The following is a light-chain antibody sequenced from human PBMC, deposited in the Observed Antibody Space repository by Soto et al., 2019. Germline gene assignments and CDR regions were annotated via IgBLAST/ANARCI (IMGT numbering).Light chain of an antibody. CDR1: QIVSNY. J-gene: IGKJ1*01. V-gene: IGKV3-15*01. CDR2: GAS. CDR3: QQYNNWPRT. Sequence: ELMMTQSRATLALSLPRSTNISSMASQIVSNYLAWYQQKPGQAPRLLIYGASTRATGIPARFSGSGSGTEFTLTISSLQSEDFAVYYCQQYNNWPRTFGQGTKVDIK.